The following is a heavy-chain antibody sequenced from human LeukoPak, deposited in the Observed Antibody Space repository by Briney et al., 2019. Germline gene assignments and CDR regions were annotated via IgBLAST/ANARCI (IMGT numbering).Heavy chain of an antibody. D-gene: IGHD6-6*01. Sequence: GGSLRLSCAASGFTFSSYAMHWVRQAPGKGLEWVAVISYDGSNKYYADSVKGRFTISRDNSKNTLYLQMNSLRAEDTAVYYCAKDGGQWQLVLSFDYWGQGTLVTVSS. V-gene: IGHV3-30*04. CDR1: GFTFSSYA. J-gene: IGHJ4*02. CDR3: AKDGGQWQLVLSFDY. CDR2: ISYDGSNK.